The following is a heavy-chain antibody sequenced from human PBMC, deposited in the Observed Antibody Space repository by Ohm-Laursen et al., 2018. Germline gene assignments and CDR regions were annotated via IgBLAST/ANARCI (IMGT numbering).Heavy chain of an antibody. CDR2: IGSSGITK. V-gene: IGHV3-48*03. J-gene: IGHJ6*02. Sequence: GSLRLSCAASGFTFSNYEVNWVRQAPGKGLEWVSYIGSSGITKYYADSVKGRFTVSRDNAKNSLYLQMNSLRAEDTAVYYCGGSSSRNGAMDVWGPGTTVTVSS. D-gene: IGHD6-13*01. CDR3: GGSSSRNGAMDV. CDR1: GFTFSNYE.